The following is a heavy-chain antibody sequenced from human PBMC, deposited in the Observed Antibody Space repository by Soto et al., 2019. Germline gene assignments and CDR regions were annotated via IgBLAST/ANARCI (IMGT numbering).Heavy chain of an antibody. CDR3: ARTDLTGLNWFDP. CDR2: IYYSGST. J-gene: IGHJ5*02. Sequence: PSETLSLTCTVSGGSISSGGYYWSWIRQHPGKGLEWIGYIYYSGSTYYNPSLKSRVTISVDTSKNQFSLKLSSVTAADTAVYYCARTDLTGLNWFDPWGQGTLVTVS. D-gene: IGHD3-9*01. CDR1: GGSISSGGYY. V-gene: IGHV4-31*03.